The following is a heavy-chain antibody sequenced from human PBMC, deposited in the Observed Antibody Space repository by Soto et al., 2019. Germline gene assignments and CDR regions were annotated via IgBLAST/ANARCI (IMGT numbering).Heavy chain of an antibody. CDR1: GVSIHNSHSF. V-gene: IGHV4-39*01. CDR3: GRVVEGATRHTDFDS. Sequence: PSETLSLTCAVSGVSIHNSHSFWAWIRQPPGKGLEFIGSVYYSGGANYNPSLKSRVTISVDTCKNQLSLRVNSVTAADTAVYYCGRVVEGATRHTDFDSWGQGTLVTVSS. J-gene: IGHJ5*01. CDR2: VYYSGGA. D-gene: IGHD2-15*01.